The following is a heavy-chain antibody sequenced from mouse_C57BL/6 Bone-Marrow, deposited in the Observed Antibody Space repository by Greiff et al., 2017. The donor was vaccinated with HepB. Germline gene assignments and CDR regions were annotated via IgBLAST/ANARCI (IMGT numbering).Heavy chain of an antibody. Sequence: QVQLQQPGAELVRPGTSVKLSCKASGYTFTSYWMHWVKQRPGQGLEWIGVIDPSDSYTNYNQKFKGKATLTVDTSSSTAYMQLSSLTSEDSAVYYCARRETLYYFDYWGQGTTLTVSS. V-gene: IGHV1-59*01. J-gene: IGHJ2*01. CDR2: IDPSDSYT. CDR1: GYTFTSYW. CDR3: ARRETLYYFDY.